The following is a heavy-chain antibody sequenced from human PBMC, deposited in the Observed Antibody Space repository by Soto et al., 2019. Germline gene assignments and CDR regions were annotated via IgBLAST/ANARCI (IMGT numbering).Heavy chain of an antibody. CDR1: GGSISSYY. J-gene: IGHJ1*01. CDR3: ARRGVGASEYFQD. D-gene: IGHD1-26*01. Sequence: QVQLQESGPGLVKPSETLSLTCSVSGGSISSYYWSWIRQPPGKGLEWIGYIYYSGSTNYNPSLKSRVTISVDTSKNQFSLKLSSVTAADTAVYYCARRGVGASEYFQDWGQGTLVTVSS. CDR2: IYYSGST. V-gene: IGHV4-59*08.